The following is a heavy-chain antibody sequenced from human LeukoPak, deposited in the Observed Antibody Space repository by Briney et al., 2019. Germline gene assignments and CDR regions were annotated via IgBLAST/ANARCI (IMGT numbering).Heavy chain of an antibody. CDR3: AREHHSRTYYDFWSGYTGGWYFDY. CDR1: GGSISSGDYY. Sequence: SQTLSLTCTVSGGSISSGDYYWSWIRQPPGKGLEWIGYIYYSGSTYYNPSLKGRLTISVDTSKNQFSLKLSSVTAADTAVYYCAREHHSRTYYDFWSGYTGGWYFDYWGQGTLVTVSS. D-gene: IGHD3-3*01. V-gene: IGHV4-30-4*08. CDR2: IYYSGST. J-gene: IGHJ4*02.